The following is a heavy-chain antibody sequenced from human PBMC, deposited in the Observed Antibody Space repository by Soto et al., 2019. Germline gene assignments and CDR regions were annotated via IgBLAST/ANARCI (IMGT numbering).Heavy chain of an antibody. Sequence: EAPVKVSCKASGGTFNNYVINWVRQAPGQGLEWMAGIIPIFGTPNYAQKFQGRVTITADKSTSTAYMELNSLRSEDTAVYYCAGRCDGTNCLAHFDYWGQGTLVTVSS. CDR2: IIPIFGTP. CDR1: GGTFNNYV. V-gene: IGHV1-69*06. J-gene: IGHJ4*02. CDR3: AGRCDGTNCLAHFDY. D-gene: IGHD2-2*01.